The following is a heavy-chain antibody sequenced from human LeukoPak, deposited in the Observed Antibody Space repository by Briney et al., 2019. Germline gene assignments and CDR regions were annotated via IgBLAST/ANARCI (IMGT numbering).Heavy chain of an antibody. V-gene: IGHV4-34*01. CDR2: INHSGST. J-gene: IGHJ4*02. D-gene: IGHD6-13*01. CDR1: GGSFSGYY. Sequence: PSETLSLTCAVYGGSFSGYYWSWIRQPPGKGLEWIGEINHSGSTNYNPSLKSRVTISVDTSKNQFSLKLSSVTAADTAVYYCARDLQQLVGFDYWGQGTLVTVSS. CDR3: ARDLQQLVGFDY.